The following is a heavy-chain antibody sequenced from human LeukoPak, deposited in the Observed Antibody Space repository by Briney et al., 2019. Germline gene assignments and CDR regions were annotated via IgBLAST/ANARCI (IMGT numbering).Heavy chain of an antibody. CDR1: GGSFSGYY. Sequence: PSETLSLTCAVYGGSFSGYYWSWIRQPPGKGLEWMGEINHSGSTTYNPSLKSRVTISIDTSKNQFSLKLSSVTAADTAVYYCARADIAATGTPFDYWGQGTLVTVSS. V-gene: IGHV4-34*01. CDR3: ARADIAATGTPFDY. CDR2: INHSGST. J-gene: IGHJ4*02. D-gene: IGHD6-13*01.